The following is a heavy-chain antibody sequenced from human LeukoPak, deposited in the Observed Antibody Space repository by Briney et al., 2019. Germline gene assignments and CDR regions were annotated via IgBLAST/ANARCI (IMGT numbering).Heavy chain of an antibody. D-gene: IGHD2-21*02. J-gene: IGHJ4*02. Sequence: GESLKISCKGSGYSFTSYWISWVRQMPGKGLEWMGRIDPSDSYTNYSPSFQGHVTISADKSISTAYLQWSSLKASDTAMYYCARQLIGDGRQARDFDYWGQGTLVTVSS. CDR3: ARQLIGDGRQARDFDY. CDR2: IDPSDSYT. V-gene: IGHV5-10-1*01. CDR1: GYSFTSYW.